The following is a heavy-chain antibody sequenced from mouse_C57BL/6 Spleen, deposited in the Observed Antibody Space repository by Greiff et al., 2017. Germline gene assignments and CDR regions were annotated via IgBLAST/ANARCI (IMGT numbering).Heavy chain of an antibody. D-gene: IGHD2-5*01. V-gene: IGHV1-55*01. CDR3: ARGGTYYSNYRGYFDV. CDR1: GYTFTSYW. J-gene: IGHJ1*03. CDR2: IYPGSGST. Sequence: VQLQQPGAELVKPGASVKMSCKASGYTFTSYWITWVKQRPGQGLEWIGDIYPGSGSTNYNEKFKSKATLTVDTSSSTAYMQLSSLTSEDSAVYYCARGGTYYSNYRGYFDVWGTGTTVTVSS.